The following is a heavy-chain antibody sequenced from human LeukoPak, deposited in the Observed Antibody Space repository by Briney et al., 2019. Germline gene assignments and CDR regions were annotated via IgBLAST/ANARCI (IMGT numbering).Heavy chain of an antibody. CDR1: GGSISNYY. Sequence: SETLSLTCTVSGGSISNYYWNWIRQPAGKELEWIGRIHTSGSTNYNPSLKSRLTMSMDTSKNQFSLRLSSVTAADTAVYYCARASDDFGDYGFDYWGQGTLVTVSS. D-gene: IGHD4-17*01. V-gene: IGHV4-4*07. CDR3: ARASDDFGDYGFDY. J-gene: IGHJ4*02. CDR2: IHTSGST.